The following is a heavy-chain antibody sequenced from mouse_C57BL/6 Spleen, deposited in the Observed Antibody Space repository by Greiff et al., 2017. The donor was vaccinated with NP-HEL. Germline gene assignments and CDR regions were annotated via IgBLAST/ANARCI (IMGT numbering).Heavy chain of an antibody. Sequence: EVKLVESGGGLVKPGGSLKLSCAASGFTFSSYAMSWVRQTPEQRLEWVATISDGGSYTYYPDNVKGRFTISRANAKNTPYLQMSQLKSEETAMYYCAREWRYYGLDDWGQGTTLTVSS. V-gene: IGHV5-4*01. CDR2: ISDGGSYT. D-gene: IGHD1-1*01. CDR3: AREWRYYGLDD. J-gene: IGHJ2*01. CDR1: GFTFSSYA.